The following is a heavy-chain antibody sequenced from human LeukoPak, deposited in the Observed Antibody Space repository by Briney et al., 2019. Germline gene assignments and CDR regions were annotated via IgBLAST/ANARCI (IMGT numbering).Heavy chain of an antibody. CDR1: GGTFSSYA. CDR3: ARAGDRIVGATYWGFDY. J-gene: IGHJ4*02. Sequence: SVNVSCKASGGTFSSYAISWVRQPPGQGLEWMGGIIPIFGTANYSQKFQGRVTITADESTSTAYMELSSLRSEDTAVYYCARAGDRIVGATYWGFDYWGQGTLVTVSS. V-gene: IGHV1-69*13. D-gene: IGHD1-26*01. CDR2: IIPIFGTA.